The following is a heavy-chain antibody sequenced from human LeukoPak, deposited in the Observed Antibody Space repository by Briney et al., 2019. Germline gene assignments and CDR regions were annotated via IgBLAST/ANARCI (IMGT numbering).Heavy chain of an antibody. Sequence: GGSLRLSCAASGFTFSSYAMSWVRQAPGKGLEWVAVIWYDGSNKYYADSVKGRFTISRDNSKNTLYLQMNSLRAEDTAVYYCARDYCGGDCYFDYWGQGTLVTVSS. J-gene: IGHJ4*02. V-gene: IGHV3-33*08. D-gene: IGHD2-21*02. CDR2: IWYDGSNK. CDR3: ARDYCGGDCYFDY. CDR1: GFTFSSYA.